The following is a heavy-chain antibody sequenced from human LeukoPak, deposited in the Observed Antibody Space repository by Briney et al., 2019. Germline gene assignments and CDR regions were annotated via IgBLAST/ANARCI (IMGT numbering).Heavy chain of an antibody. CDR1: GFTFGRYG. J-gene: IGHJ4*02. CDR2: ISSSGGST. D-gene: IGHD5-24*01. V-gene: IGHV3-64D*06. CDR3: VPSGRDGYNLNYY. Sequence: GGSLRLSCSVSGFTFGRYGVHWVRQAPGRGLEFVSAISSSGGSTYYADSVKGRFTISRDNSKNTLYLQMSNLRAEDTAVYYCVPSGRDGYNLNYYWGQGTLVTVSS.